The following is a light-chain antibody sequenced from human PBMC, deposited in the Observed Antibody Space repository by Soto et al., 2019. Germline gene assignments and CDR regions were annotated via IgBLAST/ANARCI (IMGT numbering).Light chain of an antibody. CDR3: CSFVDGRTS. CDR1: SSDVGSYNL. V-gene: IGLV2-23*01. Sequence: QSALTQPASVSGSPGQSITISCTGTSSDVGSYNLVSWYQQYPGQAPKLMIYAGSERPSGVSYRFSGSKSGNTASLTISGLQAEDEGDYDCCSFVDGRTSFGGGTKGTVL. CDR2: AGS. J-gene: IGLJ2*01.